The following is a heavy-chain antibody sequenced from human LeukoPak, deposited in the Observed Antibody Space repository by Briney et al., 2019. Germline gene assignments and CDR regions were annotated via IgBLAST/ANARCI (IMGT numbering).Heavy chain of an antibody. D-gene: IGHD6-13*01. Sequence: GGSLRLSCAASGFTVSNNYMSWVRQAPGKGLEWVSVIYSGGNTYYADSVKGRFTISRDTSKNTLYLQMNSLRAEDTAVYYCARGPIIIAAAALYYYYMDVWGKGTTVTVSS. CDR3: ARGPIIIAAAALYYYYMDV. J-gene: IGHJ6*03. V-gene: IGHV3-53*01. CDR2: IYSGGNT. CDR1: GFTVSNNY.